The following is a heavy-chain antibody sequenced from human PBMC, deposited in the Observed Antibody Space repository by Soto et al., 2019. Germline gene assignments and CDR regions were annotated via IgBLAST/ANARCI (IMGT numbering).Heavy chain of an antibody. D-gene: IGHD3-22*01. CDR2: INGDGSAT. V-gene: IGHV3-74*01. CDR1: GFTFSTYW. Sequence: GGSLRLSCEASGFTFSTYWMHWVRQVPGKGLVWVSRINGDGSATNYADSVRGRFTISADKSISTAYLQWSSLKASDTAMYYCARRGYYYDYFDYWGQGTLVTVSS. CDR3: ARRGYYYDYFDY. J-gene: IGHJ4*02.